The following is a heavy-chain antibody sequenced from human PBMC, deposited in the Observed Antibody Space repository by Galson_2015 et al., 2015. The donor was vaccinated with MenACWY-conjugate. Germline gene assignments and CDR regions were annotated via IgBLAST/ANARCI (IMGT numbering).Heavy chain of an antibody. CDR2: IYYSGST. J-gene: IGHJ4*02. Sequence: ETLSLPCPVSGGSSSRYYWSWIRPPPGKGLEWIGYIYYSGSTNYSPSFKSRITISVDMSKNQFSLRLSSLTAADTAVYYCARGALDYFDYWGQGSLVTVSS. CDR3: ARGALDYFDY. D-gene: IGHD1-26*01. CDR1: GGSSSRYY. V-gene: IGHV4-59*01.